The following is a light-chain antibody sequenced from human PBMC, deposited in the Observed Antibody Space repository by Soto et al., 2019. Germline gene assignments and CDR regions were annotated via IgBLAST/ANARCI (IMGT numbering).Light chain of an antibody. V-gene: IGLV2-14*01. Sequence: QSALTQPASVSGSPGQSITLSCTGTSSDVGAYNYVSWYQQHPRKAPKLMIYDVSNRPSGVSNRFSGSKSCNTASLTISGLHAEYEADDNWRSYTSSSTMVFGRGTTVTVL. J-gene: IGLJ2*01. CDR2: DVS. CDR1: SSDVGAYNY. CDR3: RSYTSSSTMV.